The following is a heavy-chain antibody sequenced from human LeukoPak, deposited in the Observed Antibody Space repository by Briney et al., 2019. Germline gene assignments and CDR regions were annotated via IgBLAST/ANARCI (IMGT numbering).Heavy chain of an antibody. CDR1: GFSFSTSG. V-gene: IGHV3-30*02. D-gene: IGHD7-27*01. J-gene: IGHJ4*02. CDR2: IQSDGGNE. CDR3: VRDGAHWDLDY. Sequence: GGSLRLSCAASGFSFSTSGMHWIRQARGKGLEWVAFIQSDGGNEYYADSVKGRFTISRDNSKNTVHLQMNSLRAEDTAMYYCVRDGAHWDLDYWGQGTLVTVSS.